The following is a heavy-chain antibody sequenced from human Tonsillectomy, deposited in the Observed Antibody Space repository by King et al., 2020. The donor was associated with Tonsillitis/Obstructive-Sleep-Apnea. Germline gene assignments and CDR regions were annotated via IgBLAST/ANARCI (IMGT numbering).Heavy chain of an antibody. CDR2: ISYDGDNK. Sequence: VQLVESGGGVVQPGRSLRLSCAASGFTFSSYAIHWVRQAPGKGLEWVAIISYDGDNKYYADSVKGRFTISRDNSKNTLDLQMNSLRAEDTAVYYCAREGIYDSSGYADAFDIWGQGTIVTVSS. V-gene: IGHV3-30*04. D-gene: IGHD3-22*01. CDR1: GFTFSSYA. J-gene: IGHJ3*02. CDR3: AREGIYDSSGYADAFDI.